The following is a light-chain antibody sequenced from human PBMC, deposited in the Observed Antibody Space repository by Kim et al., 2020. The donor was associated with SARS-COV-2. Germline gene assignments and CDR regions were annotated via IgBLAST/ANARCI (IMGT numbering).Light chain of an antibody. Sequence: DIQMTQSPSTLSASVGDRVTITCRASQNISTWLAWYQQKPGKAPKLLISKTSSLESGVSLRFRGSGSGTEFTLTISSLRPDDSATFFCQQYNTYSNTFGQVTKLEI. CDR3: QQYNTYSNT. J-gene: IGKJ2*01. CDR2: KTS. CDR1: QNISTW. V-gene: IGKV1-5*03.